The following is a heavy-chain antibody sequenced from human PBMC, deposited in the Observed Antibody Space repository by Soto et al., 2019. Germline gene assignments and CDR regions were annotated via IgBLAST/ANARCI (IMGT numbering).Heavy chain of an antibody. J-gene: IGHJ5*02. CDR3: ARDLTSNLNCFDP. CDR2: IYYTGVT. D-gene: IGHD2-2*01. V-gene: IGHV4-31*03. Sequence: SETLSLTCTVSGGSLISGGYYWTWIRQRPGKGLEWIGYIYYTGVTYYNPSLSSRVSMSVDTSKNQFSLNLTSVTTADTAIYYCARDLTSNLNCFDPWGQGTLVTVSS. CDR1: GGSLISGGYY.